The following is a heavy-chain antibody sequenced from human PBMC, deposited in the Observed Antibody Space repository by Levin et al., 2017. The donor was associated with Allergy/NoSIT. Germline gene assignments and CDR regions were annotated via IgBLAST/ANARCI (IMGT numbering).Heavy chain of an antibody. CDR3: ARHFDGGNPNWYFDL. V-gene: IGHV4-34*01. D-gene: IGHD4-23*01. Sequence: SQTLSLTCAVYGGSFSGYYWSWIRQPPGKGLEWIGEINHSGSTNYNPSLKSRVTISVDTSKNQFSLKLSSVTAADTAVYYCARHFDGGNPNWYFDLWGRGTLVTVSS. CDR2: INHSGST. CDR1: GGSFSGYY. J-gene: IGHJ2*01.